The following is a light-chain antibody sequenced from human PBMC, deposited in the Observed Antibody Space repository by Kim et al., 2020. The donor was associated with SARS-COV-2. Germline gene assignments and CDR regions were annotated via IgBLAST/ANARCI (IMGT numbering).Light chain of an antibody. CDR3: QSFDSSDVV. V-gene: IGLV6-57*01. CDR1: SGSIVSSY. CDR2: ENS. J-gene: IGLJ2*01. Sequence: GKTVNISCTRSSGSIVSSYVQWYQQRPGSSPIIVIYENSQRPSGVPDRFSGSIDFSSDSASLTISGLKTEDEADYYCQSFDSSDVVFGGGTQLTVL.